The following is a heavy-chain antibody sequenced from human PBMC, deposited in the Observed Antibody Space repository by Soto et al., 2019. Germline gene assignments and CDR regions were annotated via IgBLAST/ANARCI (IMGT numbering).Heavy chain of an antibody. CDR1: GGSVSSGSYY. CDR2: IYYSGSA. V-gene: IGHV4-61*01. Sequence: QVQLQESGPGLVKPSETLSLTCTVSGGSVSSGSYYWSWIRQPPGNGLEWIGYIYYSGSANYNPSLNTRFTKSVDMSKNQFSLKLSSVTAADTAVYYCARGEYYYASSGYLEFYGMDVWGQGTTVTVSS. CDR3: ARGEYYYASSGYLEFYGMDV. D-gene: IGHD3-22*01. J-gene: IGHJ6*02.